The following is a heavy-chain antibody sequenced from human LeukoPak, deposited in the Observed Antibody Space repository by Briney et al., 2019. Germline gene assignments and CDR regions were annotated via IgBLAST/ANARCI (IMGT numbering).Heavy chain of an antibody. CDR1: GFTFSSYA. V-gene: IGHV3-30-3*01. Sequence: GRSLRLSCAASGFTFSSYAMHWVRQAPGKGLEWVAVISYNGSNKYYADSVKGRFTISRDNSKNTLYLQMNSLRAEDTAVYYCARDPWQQLVRPFSFDYWGQGTLVTVSS. D-gene: IGHD6-13*01. CDR3: ARDPWQQLVRPFSFDY. CDR2: ISYNGSNK. J-gene: IGHJ4*02.